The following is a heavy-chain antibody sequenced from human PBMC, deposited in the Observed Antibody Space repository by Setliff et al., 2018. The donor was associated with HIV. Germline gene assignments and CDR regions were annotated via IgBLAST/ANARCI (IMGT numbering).Heavy chain of an antibody. CDR2: ISIDGDYK. D-gene: IGHD3-3*01. V-gene: IGHV3-30*02. CDR3: AKDSARIDFWSGEYIDNHYGMDV. Sequence: GSLRLSCATSGFTFSTYGMHWVRQAPGKGLEWVAFISIDGDYKYYADSVKGRFTISRSDSRNTVHLQMNSLRREDTAMYYCAKDSARIDFWSGEYIDNHYGMDVWGQGTTVTVSS. CDR1: GFTFSTYG. J-gene: IGHJ6*02.